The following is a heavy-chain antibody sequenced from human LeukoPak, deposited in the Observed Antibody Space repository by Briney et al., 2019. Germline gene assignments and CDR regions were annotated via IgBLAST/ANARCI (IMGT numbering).Heavy chain of an antibody. CDR3: ARNSIEQQLAFDY. J-gene: IGHJ4*02. CDR2: IYYSGST. Sequence: SETLSLTCTVSGGSISSGGYYWSWIRQHPGKGLEWIGYIYYSGSTYYNPSLKGRVTISVDTSKNQFSLKLSSVTAADTAVYYCARNSIEQQLAFDYWGQGTLVTVSS. D-gene: IGHD6-13*01. V-gene: IGHV4-31*03. CDR1: GGSISSGGYY.